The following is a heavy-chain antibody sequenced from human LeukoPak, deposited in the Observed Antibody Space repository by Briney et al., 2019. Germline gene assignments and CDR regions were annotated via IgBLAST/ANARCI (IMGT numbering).Heavy chain of an antibody. J-gene: IGHJ3*02. V-gene: IGHV4-28*01. Sequence: SDTLSLTCTVSDYSISNNNWWGWIRQPPGKGLEWIGYIYYSGSTHYNPSLKSRVTMSVDTSKNQFFLNLSSVTAVDTAVYYCARLIIGSYDAFDIWGQGTMVTVSS. CDR1: DYSISNNNW. CDR3: ARLIIGSYDAFDI. CDR2: IYYSGST. D-gene: IGHD1-20*01.